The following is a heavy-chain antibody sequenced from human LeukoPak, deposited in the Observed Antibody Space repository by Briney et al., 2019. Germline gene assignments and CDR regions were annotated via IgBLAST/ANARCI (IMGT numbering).Heavy chain of an antibody. CDR2: ISGSGGST. V-gene: IGHV3-23*01. CDR1: GFTFSSYA. D-gene: IGHD4-11*01. J-gene: IGHJ5*02. CDR3: ARDSGYSNYYFSRWFDP. Sequence: PGGSLRLSCAASGFTFSSYAMSWVRQAPGKGLEWVSAISGSGGSTYYADPVKGRFTISRDNAKNSPYLQMNSLRAEDTAVYYCARDSGYSNYYFSRWFDPWGQGTLVTVSS.